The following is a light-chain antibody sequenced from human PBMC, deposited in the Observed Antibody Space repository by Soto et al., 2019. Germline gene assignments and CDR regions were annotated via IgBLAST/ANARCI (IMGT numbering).Light chain of an antibody. CDR3: QHYGGSFI. CDR1: QSINSKS. V-gene: IGKV3-20*01. CDR2: NTS. J-gene: IGKJ3*01. Sequence: EIVLTQSPGTLSLSPGEGATVSCRVSQSINSKSLVWYQRKFGQAPRRLFSNTSSRATGIPGRLGGSGSGTDFTLSISRLAPDVFAVYYRQHYGGSFIFGPGTKVDFK.